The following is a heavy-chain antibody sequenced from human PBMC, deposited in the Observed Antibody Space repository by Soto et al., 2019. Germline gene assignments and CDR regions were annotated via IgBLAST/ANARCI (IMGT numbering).Heavy chain of an antibody. CDR2: IYYSGST. CDR1: GCSISSYY. V-gene: IGHV4-59*08. Sequence: SETLSLTCTFSGCSISSYYWGWIRQPPGKGLEWIGYIYYSGSTNYNPSLKSRVTISVDTSKNQFSLKLSSVTAADTAVYYCARQSTVEYYYGQPYFDYWGQGTLVTVSS. J-gene: IGHJ4*02. D-gene: IGHD3-10*01. CDR3: ARQSTVEYYYGQPYFDY.